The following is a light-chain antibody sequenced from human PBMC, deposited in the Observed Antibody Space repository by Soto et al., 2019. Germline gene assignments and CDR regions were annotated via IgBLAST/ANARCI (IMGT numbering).Light chain of an antibody. CDR3: QQRSSWPIT. V-gene: IGKV3-11*01. CDR2: DAS. Sequence: EVVLTQSPGTLSLSPGERATLSCRASQSVSSYLAWYQQKPGQAPRLLIYDASNRATGIPARFSGSGSGTDFTVTISRLEPEDFAVYYCQQRSSWPITFGQGTRLEIK. CDR1: QSVSSY. J-gene: IGKJ5*01.